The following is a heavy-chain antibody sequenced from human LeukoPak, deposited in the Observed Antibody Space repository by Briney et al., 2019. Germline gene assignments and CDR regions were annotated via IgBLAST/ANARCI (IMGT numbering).Heavy chain of an antibody. CDR2: LRGDGST. D-gene: IGHD1-1*01. J-gene: IGHJ4*02. CDR1: GFTFSSDA. CDR3: AKASWVSNGDAVL. Sequence: GSLRLSCAASGFTFSSDAMSWVRQAPARGLEWGSSLRGDGSTFYADSVKGRFTLSRDESRNTVYFQLNSLRAEDTAVYYCAKASWVSNGDAVLWGQGTLVTVFS. V-gene: IGHV3-23*01.